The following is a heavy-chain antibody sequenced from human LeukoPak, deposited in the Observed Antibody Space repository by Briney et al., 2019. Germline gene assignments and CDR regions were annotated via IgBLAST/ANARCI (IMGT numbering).Heavy chain of an antibody. D-gene: IGHD1-26*01. CDR1: GGTFSSYA. J-gene: IGHJ4*02. CDR3: ARGIVGGPVY. CDR2: IIPIFGTA. V-gene: IGHV1-69*13. Sequence: AASVKVSCKASGGTFSSYAISWVRQAPGQGLEWMGGIIPIFGTANYAQKFQGGVTITADESTSTAYMELSTLGSEDTAVYYCARGIVGGPVYWGQGTLVTVSS.